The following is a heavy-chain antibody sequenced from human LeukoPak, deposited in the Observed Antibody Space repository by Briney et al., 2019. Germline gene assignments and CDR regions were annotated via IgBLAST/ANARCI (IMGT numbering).Heavy chain of an antibody. Sequence: SETLSLTCAVYGGSFSGYYWSWIRQPPGKGLEWIGEINHSGSTNYNPSLKSRVTISLDTSKNQFSLKLSSVTAADTAVHYCARGSSSWLNFDYWGQGTLVTVSS. CDR1: GGSFSGYY. J-gene: IGHJ4*02. V-gene: IGHV4-34*01. CDR2: INHSGST. CDR3: ARGSSSWLNFDY. D-gene: IGHD6-13*01.